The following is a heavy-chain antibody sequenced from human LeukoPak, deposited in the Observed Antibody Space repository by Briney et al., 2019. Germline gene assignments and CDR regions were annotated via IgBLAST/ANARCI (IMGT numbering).Heavy chain of an antibody. CDR2: ISGNGGST. CDR1: GFTFSSYA. CDR3: AKESHYFGSGSYPDY. V-gene: IGHV3-23*01. Sequence: GGSLRLSCAASGFTFSSYAMSWVRQAPGKGLEWVSAISGNGGSTYYADSVKGRFTISRDNPKNTQYLQMNSLRVEDTAVYYCAKESHYFGSGSYPDYWGQGTLVTVSS. J-gene: IGHJ4*02. D-gene: IGHD3-10*01.